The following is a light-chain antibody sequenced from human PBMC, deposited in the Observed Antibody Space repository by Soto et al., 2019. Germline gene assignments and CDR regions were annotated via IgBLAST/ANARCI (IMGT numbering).Light chain of an antibody. V-gene: IGKV1-39*01. CDR2: AAS. CDR3: QQRYSSPPT. Sequence: DMPLTPSRSSPSASVGPRCTTPWRASQSISSYLNWYQQKPGKAPKLLIFAASSLQSGVPSRFSGSRSGPDFTLTISSLKTEDFATYDCQQRYSSPPTFGQGTKVDIK. CDR1: QSISSY. J-gene: IGKJ1*01.